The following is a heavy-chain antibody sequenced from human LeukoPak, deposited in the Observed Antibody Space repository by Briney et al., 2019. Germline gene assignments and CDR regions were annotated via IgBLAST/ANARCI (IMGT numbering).Heavy chain of an antibody. D-gene: IGHD2-8*02. V-gene: IGHV1-2*02. J-gene: IGHJ4*02. CDR3: AILGPYHRTLDY. Sequence: GASVNVSCTASGYTFTFYYMHWARHAPGQGLEWMGWINPNSGGTNYAQKFQDRVTMTTDTSISTAYMELNGLRSDGTAVYHCAILGPYHRTLDYWGQGSLVTVSS. CDR1: GYTFTFYY. CDR2: INPNSGGT.